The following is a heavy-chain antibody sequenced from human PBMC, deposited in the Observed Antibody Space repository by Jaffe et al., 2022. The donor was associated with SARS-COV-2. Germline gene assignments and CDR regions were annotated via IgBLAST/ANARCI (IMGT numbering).Heavy chain of an antibody. D-gene: IGHD2-15*01. CDR1: GFTFSSYA. J-gene: IGHJ4*02. CDR2: ISSNGGST. V-gene: IGHV3-64*05. Sequence: EVQLVESGGGLVQPGGSLRLSCSASGFTFSSYAMHWVRQAPGKGLEYVSAISSNGGSTYYADSVKGRFTISRDNSKNTLYVQMSSLRAEDTAVYYCVKDAVVVAATYYFDYWGQGTLVTVSS. CDR3: VKDAVVVAATYYFDY.